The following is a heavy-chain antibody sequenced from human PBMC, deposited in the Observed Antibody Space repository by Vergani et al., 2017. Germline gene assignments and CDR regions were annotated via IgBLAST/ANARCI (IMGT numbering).Heavy chain of an antibody. Sequence: EVQLVESGGGLVPPGRSLRLSCAASGFSFGDYAMTWVRQAPGKGLEWVAFIRNKAYGGTPEYAASVKGRFTISRDDSKRLAYLQLSGLKTEDTAVYFCSRGRGYSFGYSDYWGQGTLVTVSP. D-gene: IGHD5-18*01. V-gene: IGHV3-49*04. CDR2: IRNKAYGGTP. J-gene: IGHJ4*02. CDR1: GFSFGDYA. CDR3: SRGRGYSFGYSDY.